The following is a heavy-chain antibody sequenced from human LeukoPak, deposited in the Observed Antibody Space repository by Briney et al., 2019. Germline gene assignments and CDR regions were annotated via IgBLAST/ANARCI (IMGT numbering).Heavy chain of an antibody. Sequence: GGSLRLSCAGSGFTFSSYAMRWVRQAPGKGLEWVSAISSSGGSTYYADSVKGRLTVSRDNSKNTLYLQMNSLRAEDTAVYYCAKGVTTSGFDPWGQGTLVTVSS. CDR1: GFTFSSYA. V-gene: IGHV3-23*01. CDR3: AKGVTTSGFDP. J-gene: IGHJ5*02. CDR2: ISSSGGST. D-gene: IGHD4-17*01.